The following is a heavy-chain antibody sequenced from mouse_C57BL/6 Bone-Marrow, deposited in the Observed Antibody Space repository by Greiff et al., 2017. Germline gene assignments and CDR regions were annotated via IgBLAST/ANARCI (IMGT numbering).Heavy chain of an antibody. J-gene: IGHJ4*01. CDR1: GFSLTSYG. V-gene: IGHV2-5*01. Sequence: VQLQQSGPGLVQPSQSLSITCTVSGFSLTSYGVHWVRQSPGKGLEWLGVIWRGGSTDYNAAFMSRLSITKDNSKSQVVFKMNSLQADDTAIYYCAKGGVTRYYYAMDYWGQGTSVTVSS. CDR3: AKGGVTRYYYAMDY. CDR2: IWRGGST. D-gene: IGHD2-5*01.